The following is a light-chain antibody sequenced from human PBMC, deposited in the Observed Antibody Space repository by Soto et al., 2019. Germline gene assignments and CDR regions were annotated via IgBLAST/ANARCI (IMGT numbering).Light chain of an antibody. CDR2: DAS. CDR3: QQYNSYSPWT. Sequence: DIQMTQSPSTLSASVGDRVTITCRASQSISSWLAWYQQKPGKAPKLLIYDASSLESGVPSRFSGSGSEAEFTLYISGLQPHDFSPYYHQQYNSYSPWTFGQGTKVEIK. CDR1: QSISSW. V-gene: IGKV1-5*01. J-gene: IGKJ1*01.